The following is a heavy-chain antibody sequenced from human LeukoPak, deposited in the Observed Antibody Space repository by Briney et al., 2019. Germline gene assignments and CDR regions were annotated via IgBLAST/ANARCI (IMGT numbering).Heavy chain of an antibody. CDR3: ARNLLGIAVAGS. Sequence: PSDTLSLTCAVSGYSISSSSWWSWIRQPPGKGLEWIGYIYYSGSTYYNPPLKSRVTMSVDTPKNQFSLKLSSVTAVDTAVYYCARNLLGIAVAGSWGQGILVTVSS. V-gene: IGHV4-28*01. D-gene: IGHD6-13*01. CDR1: GYSISSSSW. CDR2: IYYSGST. J-gene: IGHJ5*02.